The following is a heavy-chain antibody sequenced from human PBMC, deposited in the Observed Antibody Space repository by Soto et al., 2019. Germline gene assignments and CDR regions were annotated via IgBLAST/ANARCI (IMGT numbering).Heavy chain of an antibody. CDR3: ARLDYGDSNWFDP. D-gene: IGHD4-17*01. J-gene: IGHJ5*02. V-gene: IGHV4-39*01. CDR2: IYYSGST. Sequence: QLQLQESGPGLVKPSETLSLTCTVSGGSISSSSYYWGWIRQPPGKGLEWIGSIYYSGSTYYNPSFTSGVTMYVYTSKIQFSLKLSSVTAADTAVYYCARLDYGDSNWFDPWGQGTLVTVSS. CDR1: GGSISSSSYY.